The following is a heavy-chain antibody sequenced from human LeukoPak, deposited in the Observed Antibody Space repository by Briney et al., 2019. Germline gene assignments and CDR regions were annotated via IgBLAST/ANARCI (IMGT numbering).Heavy chain of an antibody. CDR1: GVTFSSYG. Sequence: GGSLRLSCVASGVTFSSYGMHWGREAPGKGVEGGAVTCNDGNNNYYADSVKGRFTISRENTKNRLYMQMNSLRAEDTAVYYCARGSSSGGSRYHDYWGQGTLVTVSS. CDR3: ARGSSSGGSRYHDY. V-gene: IGHV3-33*01. CDR2: TCNDGNNN. D-gene: IGHD2-15*01. J-gene: IGHJ4*02.